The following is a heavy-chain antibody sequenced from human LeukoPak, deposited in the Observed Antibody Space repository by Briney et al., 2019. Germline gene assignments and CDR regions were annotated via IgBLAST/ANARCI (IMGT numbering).Heavy chain of an antibody. CDR2: ISGSGGST. V-gene: IGHV3-23*01. Sequence: GGSLRLSCAASGFTFTIYAMSWVRQAPGKGLEWDSAISGSGGSTYYADSVKGRFTISRDNSKNTLYLQMSSLRAEDTAVYYCAKATPVAGNKYYFDYWGQGTLVTVSS. J-gene: IGHJ4*02. CDR3: AKATPVAGNKYYFDY. CDR1: GFTFTIYA. D-gene: IGHD6-19*01.